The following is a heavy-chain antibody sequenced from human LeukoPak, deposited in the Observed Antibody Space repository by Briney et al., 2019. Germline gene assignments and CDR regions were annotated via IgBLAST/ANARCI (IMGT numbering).Heavy chain of an antibody. D-gene: IGHD1-26*01. CDR1: GFTFSSYS. J-gene: IGHJ4*02. Sequence: GGSLRLSCAASGFTFSSYSMNWVRQPPGKGLEWVSSISSSGSYIYYADSVKGRFTITRDNAKNSLYLQMNSLRAEDTAVYYCARGELSGSYYGDYWGQGTLVTVSS. CDR2: ISSSGSYI. V-gene: IGHV3-21*01. CDR3: ARGELSGSYYGDY.